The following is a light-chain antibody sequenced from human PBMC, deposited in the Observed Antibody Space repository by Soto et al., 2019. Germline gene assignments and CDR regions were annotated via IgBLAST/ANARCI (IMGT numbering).Light chain of an antibody. CDR3: QQLNSYPRT. CDR2: AAS. CDR1: QGSSSY. Sequence: DIQLTQSPSFLSASVGDRVTITCRASQGSSSYLAWYQQKPGKAPKLLIYAASTLQSGVPSRFSGSGSGTEFTLTISSLQPEDFATYYCQQLNSYPRTFGQGTKGEIK. V-gene: IGKV1-9*01. J-gene: IGKJ1*01.